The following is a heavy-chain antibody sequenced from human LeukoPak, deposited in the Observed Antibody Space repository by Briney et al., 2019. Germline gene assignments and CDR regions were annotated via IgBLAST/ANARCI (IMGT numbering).Heavy chain of an antibody. D-gene: IGHD2-15*01. V-gene: IGHV5-51*01. Sequence: GESLKISCKGSGYSFTSYWIAWVRQMPGKGVEWMGIIYPGDSDTRYSPSFQGQVTISADKSISTAYLQWSSLKASDTAMYYCARPVDCSGGSCYSPSYYFDYWGQGTLVTVSS. J-gene: IGHJ4*02. CDR3: ARPVDCSGGSCYSPSYYFDY. CDR2: IYPGDSDT. CDR1: GYSFTSYW.